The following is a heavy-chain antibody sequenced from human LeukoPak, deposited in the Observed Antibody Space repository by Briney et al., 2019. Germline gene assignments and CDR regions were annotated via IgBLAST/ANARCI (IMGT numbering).Heavy chain of an antibody. D-gene: IGHD3-10*01. Sequence: GESLKISCKGSGHTFTNYWIGWVRQMPGKGLEWMGIIHPGDSDTRYSPSFQGQVTISADKSISTAYLQWSSLKASDTAIYYCARVGVRGVNGRAYFDYWGQGTLVTVSS. J-gene: IGHJ4*02. CDR1: GHTFTNYW. CDR3: ARVGVRGVNGRAYFDY. CDR2: IHPGDSDT. V-gene: IGHV5-51*01.